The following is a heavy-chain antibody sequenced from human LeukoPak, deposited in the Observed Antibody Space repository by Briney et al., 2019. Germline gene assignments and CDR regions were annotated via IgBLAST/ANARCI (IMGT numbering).Heavy chain of an antibody. Sequence: ATVKVSCKASGYTFTVYYMHWVRQAPGQGLEWMAIINPSGDFRSYAQKFQGRLTVTRDMSTRTVYMELSDLRPEDTAVYYCARDYSGEWEQLTGWWFDPWGQGTLVIVSS. D-gene: IGHD1-26*01. CDR3: ARDYSGEWEQLTGWWFDP. CDR1: GYTFTVYY. CDR2: INPSGDFR. V-gene: IGHV1-46*01. J-gene: IGHJ5*02.